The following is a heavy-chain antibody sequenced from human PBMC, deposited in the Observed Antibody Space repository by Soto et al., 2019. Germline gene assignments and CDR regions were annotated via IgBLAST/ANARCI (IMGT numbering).Heavy chain of an antibody. CDR3: ARERILLMTTVTYRYFDL. CDR2: IYYSGST. V-gene: IGHV4-59*01. D-gene: IGHD4-17*01. Sequence: QVQLQESGPGLVKPSETLSLTCTVSGGSISSYYWSWIRQPPGKGLEWIGDIYYSGSTNYNPSLKAREPISVGTSKNQSSLKLRSVTSAYAAVYYCARERILLMTTVTYRYFDLWGRGTLVIFSS. J-gene: IGHJ2*01. CDR1: GGSISSYY.